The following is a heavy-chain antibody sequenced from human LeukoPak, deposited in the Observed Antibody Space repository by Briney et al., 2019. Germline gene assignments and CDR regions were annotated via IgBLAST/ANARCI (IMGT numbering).Heavy chain of an antibody. V-gene: IGHV1-2*02. Sequence: ASVKVSCKASGYTFTGYYIHWVRQAPGQGLEWMGWINPNSGGTNYAQKFQGRVTMTRDMSTSTVYMELSSLRSEDTAVYYCARVASQQIDYWGQGTLVTVSS. CDR2: INPNSGGT. CDR3: ARVASQQIDY. J-gene: IGHJ4*02. CDR1: GYTFTGYY. D-gene: IGHD3-3*02.